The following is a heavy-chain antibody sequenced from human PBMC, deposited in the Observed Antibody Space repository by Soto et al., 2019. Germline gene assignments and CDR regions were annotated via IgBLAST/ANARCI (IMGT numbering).Heavy chain of an antibody. D-gene: IGHD5-12*01. J-gene: IGHJ4*02. Sequence: PGESLKISCKGSGYSFTSYWIGWVRQMPGKCLGWMGIIYPGHSDTRYSPSFQGQVTISADKAISTAYLQWSSLKASDTAMYYWARGFSCYDSPSYVNWGQGTLVTVAS. V-gene: IGHV5-51*01. CDR3: ARGFSCYDSPSYVN. CDR1: GYSFTSYW. CDR2: IYPGHSDT.